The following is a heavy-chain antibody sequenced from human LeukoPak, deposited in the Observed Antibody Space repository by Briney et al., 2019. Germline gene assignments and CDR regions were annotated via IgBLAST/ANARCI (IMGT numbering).Heavy chain of an antibody. CDR2: ISAYNGNT. J-gene: IGHJ3*02. CDR1: GYTFTSYG. D-gene: IGHD3-3*01. Sequence: ASVKVSCKASGYTFTSYGISWVRQAPGQGLEWMGWISAYNGNTNYAQKLQGRVTMTTDTSTSTAYMELRSLRSDDTAVYYCARDVRFLEWFPDAFDIWGQGTMVTVSS. CDR3: ARDVRFLEWFPDAFDI. V-gene: IGHV1-18*01.